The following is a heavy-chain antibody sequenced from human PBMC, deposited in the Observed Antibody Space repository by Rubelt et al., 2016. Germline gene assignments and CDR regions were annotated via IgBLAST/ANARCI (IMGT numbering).Heavy chain of an antibody. V-gene: IGHV1-2*06. J-gene: IGHJ3*02. CDR3: ARGARRYSMDPRNAFDI. Sequence: APGQGLEWMGRINPNSGGTNYAQNFQGRVTMTTDTSTNTAYMELRSLRSDDTAVYYCARGARRYSMDPRNAFDIWGQGTMVTVSS. CDR2: INPNSGGT. D-gene: IGHD4-11*01.